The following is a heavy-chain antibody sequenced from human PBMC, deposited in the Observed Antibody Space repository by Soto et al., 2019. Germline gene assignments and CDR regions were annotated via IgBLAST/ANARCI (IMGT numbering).Heavy chain of an antibody. CDR3: ARDFSGTYQGYLDY. D-gene: IGHD1-26*01. Sequence: ASVKVSCKASGYDFTSLGITWVRLAPGQAPESLGWISGYNGHTNYEQKFQGRISMTTDTSTSTAYMELRSLRSDDTAVYFCARDFSGTYQGYLDYWGQGTLVTVSS. CDR1: GYDFTSLG. CDR2: ISGYNGHT. V-gene: IGHV1-18*04. J-gene: IGHJ4*02.